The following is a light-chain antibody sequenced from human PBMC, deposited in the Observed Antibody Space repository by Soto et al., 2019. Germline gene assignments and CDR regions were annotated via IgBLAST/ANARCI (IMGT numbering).Light chain of an antibody. CDR1: QSISSW. Sequence: DIQMTQSPSTLSASVGDIVKINFRASQSISSWLAWYQQKPGKAPKLLIYDASSLESGVPSRFSGSGSGTEFTLTISSLQPDDFATYYCQQYNSYWKCGQGTKGDIK. CDR2: DAS. CDR3: QQYNSYWK. J-gene: IGKJ1*01. V-gene: IGKV1-5*01.